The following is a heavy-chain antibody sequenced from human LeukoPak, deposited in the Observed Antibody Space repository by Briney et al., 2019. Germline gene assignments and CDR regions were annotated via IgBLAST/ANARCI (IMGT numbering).Heavy chain of an antibody. V-gene: IGHV3-23*01. J-gene: IGHJ4*02. CDR3: AKGSYYDSSGSFYFDY. CDR1: GFTLSSYA. D-gene: IGHD3-22*01. Sequence: GGSLRLSCAASGFTLSSYAMSWVRQAPGKGLEWVSAISGSGGSTYYADSVKGRFTISRDNSKNTLYVQVNSLGTEDTAAYYCAKGSYYDSSGSFYFDYWGQGTLVTVSS. CDR2: ISGSGGST.